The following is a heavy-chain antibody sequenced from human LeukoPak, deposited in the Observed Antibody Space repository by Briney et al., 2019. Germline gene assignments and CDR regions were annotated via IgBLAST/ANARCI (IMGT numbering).Heavy chain of an antibody. D-gene: IGHD3-22*01. CDR2: IIPIFGTA. CDR3: ASGELYYYDSSGYYLHRFFDY. V-gene: IGHV1-69*05. Sequence: GAWVRVSCKASGGTFSSYAISWVRQAPGQGLEWMGGIIPIFGTANYAQKFQGRVTITTDESTSTAYMELSSLRSEDTAVYYCASGELYYYDSSGYYLHRFFDYWGPGTLVTVSS. J-gene: IGHJ4*02. CDR1: GGTFSSYA.